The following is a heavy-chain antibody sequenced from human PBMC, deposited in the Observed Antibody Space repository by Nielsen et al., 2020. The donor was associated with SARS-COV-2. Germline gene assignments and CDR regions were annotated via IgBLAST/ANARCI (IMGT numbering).Heavy chain of an antibody. CDR3: ARGHDGGTYYHYYLDV. V-gene: IGHV4-34*01. D-gene: IGHD1-26*01. CDR1: GGPFFGYS. Sequence: SETLSLTCGVSGGPFFGYSWTWIRQSPGKGLEWIGDIDHRGNTHSRSSLESRVSIFRDTSKSQVSLRLSSVTAADTAVYFCARGHDGGTYYHYYLDVWGRGTTVTVSS. J-gene: IGHJ6*03. CDR2: IDHRGNT.